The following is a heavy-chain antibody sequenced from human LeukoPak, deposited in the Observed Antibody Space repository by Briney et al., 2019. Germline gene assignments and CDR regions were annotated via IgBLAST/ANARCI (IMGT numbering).Heavy chain of an antibody. Sequence: ASVKVSCKASGYTFTSYDINWVRQATGQGLEWMGWMNPNSGNTGYAQKFQGRVAMTRNTSISTAYMELSSLRSEDTAVYYCARGGNIAVAGTIPTAYWGQGTLVTVSS. CDR2: MNPNSGNT. J-gene: IGHJ4*02. D-gene: IGHD6-19*01. CDR1: GYTFTSYD. V-gene: IGHV1-8*01. CDR3: ARGGNIAVAGTIPTAY.